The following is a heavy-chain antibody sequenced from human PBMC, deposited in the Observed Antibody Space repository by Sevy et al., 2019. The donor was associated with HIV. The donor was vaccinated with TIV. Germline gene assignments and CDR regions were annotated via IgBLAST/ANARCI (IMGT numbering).Heavy chain of an antibody. J-gene: IGHJ5*02. Sequence: SDTLSLTCTVSGGSISTYYWSWIRQPPGKGLEYIGYIYYTGSTNYNPSLKSRVTISVDTSKNQFSLNLRSVTAVDTAVYYCARAPPVRSGDDSLNWFDPWGQGTLVTVSS. CDR3: ARAPPVRSGDDSLNWFDP. V-gene: IGHV4-59*01. D-gene: IGHD5-12*01. CDR2: IYYTGST. CDR1: GGSISTYY.